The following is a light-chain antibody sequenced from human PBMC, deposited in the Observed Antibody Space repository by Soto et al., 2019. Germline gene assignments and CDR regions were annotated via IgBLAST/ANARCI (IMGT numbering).Light chain of an antibody. Sequence: DIQMTQSPSSLSASVGDRVTITCRASQSISSYLNWYQQKPGKAPKLLIYAASSLQSGVPSRFSGSGSGTDFTVAVRSLQPEDFATYYCQQSYSTLTFGPGTKVDIK. V-gene: IGKV1-39*01. CDR2: AAS. CDR1: QSISSY. J-gene: IGKJ3*01. CDR3: QQSYSTLT.